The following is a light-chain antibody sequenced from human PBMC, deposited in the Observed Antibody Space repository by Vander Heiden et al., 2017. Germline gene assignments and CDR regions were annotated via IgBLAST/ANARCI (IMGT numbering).Light chain of an antibody. Sequence: SYELTQPPSVSVSLGQMARITCSGEALPKKYAYWYQQKPGQSPVLVRYKDSERPSGIPERFSGSSAGTTVTFTISGVQAEDEADYYWLSEASSGTYYVFGTGTKVTVL. CDR2: KDS. V-gene: IGLV3-16*01. CDR3: LSEASSGTYYV. J-gene: IGLJ1*01. CDR1: ALPKKY.